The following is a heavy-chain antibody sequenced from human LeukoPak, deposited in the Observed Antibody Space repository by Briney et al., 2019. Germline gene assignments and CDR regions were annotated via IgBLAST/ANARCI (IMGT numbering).Heavy chain of an antibody. Sequence: PGGSLRLSCAASGFTFSDYYMSWIRQAPGKGLEYISYISKSGSTKDYADSVKGRFTISRDNAKNSLYLQMNSLRAEDTAVHYCARGSYGGNGFDYWGQGTLVTVSS. CDR3: ARGSYGGNGFDY. CDR2: ISKSGSTK. J-gene: IGHJ4*02. CDR1: GFTFSDYY. D-gene: IGHD4-23*01. V-gene: IGHV3-11*04.